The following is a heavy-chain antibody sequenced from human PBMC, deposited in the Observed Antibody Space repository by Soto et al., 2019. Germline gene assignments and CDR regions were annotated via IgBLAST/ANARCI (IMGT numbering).Heavy chain of an antibody. CDR2: IYHGGTT. CDR3: ARDFKAPNDAWAFDY. V-gene: IGHV4-4*02. Sequence: SETLSLTCAVSGASISSSDWWNWVRQPPGKGLEWIGEIYHGGTTIYNPSLNSRVTISIDESKNHFSLKLTSVTAADTAVYYRARDFKAPNDAWAFDYWGQGTLVTVSS. CDR1: GASISSSDW. J-gene: IGHJ4*02. D-gene: IGHD3-16*01.